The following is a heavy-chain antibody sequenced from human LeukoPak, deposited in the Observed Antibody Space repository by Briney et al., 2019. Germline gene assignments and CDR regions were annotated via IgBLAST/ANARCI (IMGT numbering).Heavy chain of an antibody. V-gene: IGHV4-4*02. CDR1: GGSVINTNW. D-gene: IGHD3-3*01. Sequence: SETLSLTCGVSGGSVINTNWWTWVRPPPGKGLEGIGEVHLDGRTNYKPSLERRLTIAVEMAENQVSLKVTSVTAADTAVYYCAREGGFYRPLDYSGQGTLVTVSS. CDR2: VHLDGRT. CDR3: AREGGFYRPLDY. J-gene: IGHJ4*02.